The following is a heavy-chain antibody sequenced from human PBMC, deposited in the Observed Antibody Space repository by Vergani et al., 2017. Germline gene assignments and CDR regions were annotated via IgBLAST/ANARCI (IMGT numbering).Heavy chain of an antibody. CDR1: GFSLSNARMG. Sequence: QVTLKESGPVLVKPTETLTLTCTVSGFSLSNARMGVSRIRQPPGKALEWLAHIFSNDEKSYSTSLKSRLTISKDTSKSQVVLTMTNMDHVDTATYYCARFRLIPYSSSWYLTRTYSYYYGMDVWGQGTTVTVSS. CDR3: ARFRLIPYSSSWYLTRTYSYYYGMDV. V-gene: IGHV2-26*01. CDR2: IFSNDEK. J-gene: IGHJ6*02. D-gene: IGHD6-13*01.